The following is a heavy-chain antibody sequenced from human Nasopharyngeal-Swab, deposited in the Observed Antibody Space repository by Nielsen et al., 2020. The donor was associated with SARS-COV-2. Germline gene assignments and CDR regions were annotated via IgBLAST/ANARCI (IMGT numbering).Heavy chain of an antibody. CDR2: ISGSGGST. J-gene: IGHJ5*02. CDR3: AKDSGAGFCSGGSCFPTNH. Sequence: GGSLRLSCAASGFTFSSFAMSWVRQAPGKGLEWVSAISGSGGSTYYADSVKGRFTISRDNSKNTLYLQMNSLRAEDTAIYYCAKDSGAGFCSGGSCFPTNHWGQGTLVTVSS. V-gene: IGHV3-23*01. CDR1: GFTFSSFA. D-gene: IGHD2-15*01.